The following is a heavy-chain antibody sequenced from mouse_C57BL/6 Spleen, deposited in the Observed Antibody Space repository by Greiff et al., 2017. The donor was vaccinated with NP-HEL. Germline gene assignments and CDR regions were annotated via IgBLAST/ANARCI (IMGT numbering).Heavy chain of an antibody. CDR3: ARMNDGYFFDD. D-gene: IGHD2-3*01. CDR1: GFTFSDYG. Sequence: DVKLVESGGGLVKPGGSLKLSCAASGFTFSDYGMHWVRQAPEKGLEWVAYISSGSSTIYYADTVKGRFTISRDNAKNTLFLQMTSLRSEDTAMYYCARMNDGYFFDDWGQGTTLTVSS. J-gene: IGHJ2*01. CDR2: ISSGSSTI. V-gene: IGHV5-17*01.